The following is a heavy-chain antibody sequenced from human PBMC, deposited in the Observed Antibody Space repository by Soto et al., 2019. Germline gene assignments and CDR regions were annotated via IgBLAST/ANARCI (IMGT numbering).Heavy chain of an antibody. CDR2: IYTGGST. CDR3: ARTIQPPGNDVGFYFDY. CDR1: GFTVSSNY. J-gene: IGHJ4*02. Sequence: VQLVESGGGLIQPGGSLRLSCGASGFTVSSNYMSWVRQAPGKGLEWVSVIYTGGSTYYADSVNGRFTISRDNSQNTLYLQMSSLRAEDTAVYYCARTIQPPGNDVGFYFDYWGQGTLVTVSS. V-gene: IGHV3-53*01. D-gene: IGHD1-1*01.